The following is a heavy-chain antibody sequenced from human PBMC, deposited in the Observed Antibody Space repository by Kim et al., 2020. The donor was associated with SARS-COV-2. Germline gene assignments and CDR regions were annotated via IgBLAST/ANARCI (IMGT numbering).Heavy chain of an antibody. CDR1: GFTVSSNY. CDR3: ARVLVGEGDDY. J-gene: IGHJ4*02. V-gene: IGHV3-53*01. Sequence: GGSLRLSCAVSGFTVSSNYMSWVRQAPGKGLEWVSVIYSGGSTYYADSVKGRFTISRDNSKNTLYLQMNSLRAEDTAVYYCARVLVGEGDDYCGQRTLFTVSS. D-gene: IGHD3-16*01. CDR2: IYSGGST.